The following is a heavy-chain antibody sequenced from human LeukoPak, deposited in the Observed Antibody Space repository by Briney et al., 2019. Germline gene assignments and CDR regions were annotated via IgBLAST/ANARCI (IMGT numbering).Heavy chain of an antibody. Sequence: GGSLRLSCVASGFTFFAYTMHWVRQSPGKGLEWVAVISYDGSKKYYADSVRGRFTISRDNSNNTLYLQVNSLRPEDTAVYYCARGPYSASWYGSEYFQHWGQGTLVTVSS. CDR3: ARGPYSASWYGSEYFQH. V-gene: IGHV3-30-3*01. J-gene: IGHJ1*01. CDR1: GFTFFAYT. CDR2: ISYDGSKK. D-gene: IGHD6-13*01.